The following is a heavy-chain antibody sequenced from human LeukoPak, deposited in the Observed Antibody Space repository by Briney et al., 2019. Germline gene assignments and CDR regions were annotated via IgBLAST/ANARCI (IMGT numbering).Heavy chain of an antibody. V-gene: IGHV4-59*01. CDR2: IYYSGST. Sequence: KPSETLSLTCTVSGGSISSYYWSWIRQPPGKGLEWIGYIYYSGSTNSNPSLKGRVTISLDTSKNQFSLKLSSVTAADTAAYYCARLDAYCGGDCHPDAFNIWGQGTMVTVSS. CDR1: GGSISSYY. J-gene: IGHJ3*02. CDR3: ARLDAYCGGDCHPDAFNI. D-gene: IGHD2-21*02.